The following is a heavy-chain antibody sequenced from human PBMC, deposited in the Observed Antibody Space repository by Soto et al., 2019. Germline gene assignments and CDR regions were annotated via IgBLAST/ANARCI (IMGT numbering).Heavy chain of an antibody. V-gene: IGHV4-39*01. CDR1: GGSISSSSYY. Sequence: QLQLQESGPGLVKPSETLSLTCTVSGGSISSSSYYWGWIRQPPGKGLEWIGSIYYSGSTYYNPSLKSRVTISVDTSKNQFSLKLSSVTDADTAVYYCARTSSTSCPSCRTPNYGMDVWGQGTTVTVSS. D-gene: IGHD2-2*01. CDR2: IYYSGST. CDR3: ARTSSTSCPSCRTPNYGMDV. J-gene: IGHJ6*02.